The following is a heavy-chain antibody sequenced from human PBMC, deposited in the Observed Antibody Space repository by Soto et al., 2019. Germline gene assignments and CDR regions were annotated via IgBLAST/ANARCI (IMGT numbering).Heavy chain of an antibody. CDR3: IVVVTAISNWFDP. V-gene: IGHV3-21*04. J-gene: IGHJ5*02. D-gene: IGHD2-21*02. CDR1: GFTFSSYS. CDR2: ISSSSSYI. Sequence: GGSLRLSCAASGFTFSSYSMNWVRQAPGKELEWVSSISSSSSYIYYADSVKGRFTISRDNAKNSLYLRMNSLRAEDPAVYYCIVVVTAISNWFDPWGQGTLVTVSS.